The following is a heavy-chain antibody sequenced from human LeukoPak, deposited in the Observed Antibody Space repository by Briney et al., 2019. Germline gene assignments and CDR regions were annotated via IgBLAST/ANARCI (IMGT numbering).Heavy chain of an antibody. J-gene: IGHJ6*02. CDR2: INAGNGNT. D-gene: IGHD3-3*01. Sequence: ASVKVSCKASGYTFTSYAMHWVRQAPGQRLEWMGRINAGNGNTKYSQKFQGRVTITRDTSASTAYMELSSLRSEDTAVYYCARVVYDFWSGYFGDPDYYYYGMDVWGQGTTVTVSS. V-gene: IGHV1-3*01. CDR3: ARVVYDFWSGYFGDPDYYYYGMDV. CDR1: GYTFTSYA.